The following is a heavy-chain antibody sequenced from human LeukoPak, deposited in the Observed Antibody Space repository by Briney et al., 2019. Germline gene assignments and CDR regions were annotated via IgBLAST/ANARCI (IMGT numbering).Heavy chain of an antibody. D-gene: IGHD3-16*01. CDR2: ISYDGSNK. V-gene: IGHV3-30-3*01. J-gene: IGHJ3*02. CDR3: AGGGNIMITFGGVNLGAFDI. Sequence: GRSLRLSCAASGFTFSSYAMHWVRQAPGKGLEWVAVISYDGSNKYYADSVKGRFTISRDNSKNTLYLQMNSLRAEDTAVYYCAGGGNIMITFGGVNLGAFDIWGQGTMVTVSS. CDR1: GFTFSSYA.